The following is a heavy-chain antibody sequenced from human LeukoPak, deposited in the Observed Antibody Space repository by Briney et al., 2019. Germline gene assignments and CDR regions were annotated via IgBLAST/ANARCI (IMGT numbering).Heavy chain of an antibody. CDR1: GYTFTGYY. Sequence: ASVKVSCKASGYTFTGYYMHRVRQAPGQGLEWMGWINPNSGGTDYAQKFQGRVTMTRDTSISTAHMEVSRLRSDDTAVYYCARAAGIVVVVAATLDYWGQGTLVTVSS. V-gene: IGHV1-2*02. D-gene: IGHD2-15*01. J-gene: IGHJ4*02. CDR2: INPNSGGT. CDR3: ARAAGIVVVVAATLDY.